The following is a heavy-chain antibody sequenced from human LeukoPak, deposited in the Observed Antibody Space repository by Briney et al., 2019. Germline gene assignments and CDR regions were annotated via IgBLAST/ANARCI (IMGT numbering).Heavy chain of an antibody. CDR1: GGTFSSYT. D-gene: IGHD2-2*01. Sequence: SSVKVSCKASGGTFSSYTISWVRQAPGQGLEWMGRIIPMLGIANYAQKFQGRVTITADKSTSTAYMELSSLRSEDTAVYYCASYCSSTSCYSRGGIDYYMDVWGKGTTVTVTS. V-gene: IGHV1-69*02. CDR3: ASYCSSTSCYSRGGIDYYMDV. J-gene: IGHJ6*03. CDR2: IIPMLGIA.